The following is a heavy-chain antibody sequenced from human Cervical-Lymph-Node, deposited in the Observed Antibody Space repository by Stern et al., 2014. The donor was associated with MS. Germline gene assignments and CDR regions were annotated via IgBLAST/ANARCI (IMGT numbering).Heavy chain of an antibody. CDR2: ISASNGNT. Sequence: QVQLVESGAEVKKPGASVKVSCKASGYTFTSYGLRWVRQAPGQGLAWMGWISASNGNTNYAQQLQGRVTRTTDTSTSTAYMELRSLRSDDTAVYYCARARRSYDPEDYWGQGTLVTVSS. V-gene: IGHV1-18*01. CDR3: ARARRSYDPEDY. J-gene: IGHJ4*02. CDR1: GYTFTSYG. D-gene: IGHD3-22*01.